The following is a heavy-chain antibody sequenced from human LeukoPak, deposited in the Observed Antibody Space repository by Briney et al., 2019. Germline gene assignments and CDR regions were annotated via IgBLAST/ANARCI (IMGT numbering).Heavy chain of an antibody. CDR2: IYYSGST. D-gene: IGHD5-24*01. CDR3: ARGRDGYIFDY. V-gene: IGHV4-59*01. Sequence: SETLSLTCTVSGGSISSYYWSGIRQPPGKGLEWIGYIYYSGSTNYNPSLKSRVTISVDTSKNQFSLKLSSVTAADTAVYYCARGRDGYIFDYWGQGTLVTVSS. CDR1: GGSISSYY. J-gene: IGHJ4*02.